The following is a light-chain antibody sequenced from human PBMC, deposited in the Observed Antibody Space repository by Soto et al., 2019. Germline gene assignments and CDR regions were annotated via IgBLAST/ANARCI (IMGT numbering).Light chain of an antibody. Sequence: DIKMTQSPSSLSASVGDRVTITCRASQYISNYLNWYQQKSGTAPKLLIHTASTLQSGVPSRFSGRGSGPDFTLTFSSVQPDDFAIYFCQQSYSPPPTFGQGTTLEIK. CDR3: QQSYSPPPT. CDR1: QYISNY. CDR2: TAS. J-gene: IGKJ2*01. V-gene: IGKV1-39*01.